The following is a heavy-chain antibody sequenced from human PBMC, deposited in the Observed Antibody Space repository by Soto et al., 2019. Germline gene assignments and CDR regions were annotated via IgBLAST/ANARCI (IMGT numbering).Heavy chain of an antibody. V-gene: IGHV3-33*01. J-gene: IGHJ4*02. Sequence: PGGSLRLSCAASGFIFSGYGMHWVRQAPGKGLEWVAVIWYDGSNENYADSVKGRFTISRDNSKNTLYLQMNSLKTEDTGVYFCTADLPTFIPQVDSWAQGTLVTVSS. CDR1: GFIFSGYG. CDR2: IWYDGSNE. D-gene: IGHD6-13*01. CDR3: TADLPTFIPQVDS.